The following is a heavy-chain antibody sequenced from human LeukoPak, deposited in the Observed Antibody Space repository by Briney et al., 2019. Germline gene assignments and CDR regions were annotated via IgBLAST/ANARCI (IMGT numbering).Heavy chain of an antibody. V-gene: IGHV3-21*01. Sequence: PGGSLRLSCAASGFTFSSYSMNWVRQAPGKGLEWVSSISSSSSYIYYADSVKGRFTISRDNAKNSLYLQMNSLRAEDTAVYYCARGGIVDDAFDIWGQGTMVTVSS. J-gene: IGHJ3*02. CDR1: GFTFSSYS. CDR3: ARGGIVDDAFDI. D-gene: IGHD2/OR15-2a*01. CDR2: ISSSSSYI.